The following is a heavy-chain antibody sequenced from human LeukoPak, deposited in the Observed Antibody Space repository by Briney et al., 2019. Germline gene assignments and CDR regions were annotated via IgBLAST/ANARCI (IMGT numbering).Heavy chain of an antibody. V-gene: IGHV4-4*07. D-gene: IGHD2-21*01. CDR1: GGSITGYY. CDR3: ASLAYGGPNWFDP. CDR2: IYTSGST. J-gene: IGHJ5*02. Sequence: SETLSLTCTVSGGSITGYYWSWIRQPAGKGLEWIGRIYTSGSTNYNPSLKSRVTMSVDTSKNQFSLKLSSVTAADTAVYYCASLAYGGPNWFDPWGQGTLVTVSS.